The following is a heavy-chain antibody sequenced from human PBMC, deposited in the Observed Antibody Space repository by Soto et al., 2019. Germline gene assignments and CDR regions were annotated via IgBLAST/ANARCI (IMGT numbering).Heavy chain of an antibody. D-gene: IGHD2-8*02. CDR1: GGTFSSYA. CDR2: IIPIFGTA. J-gene: IGHJ4*02. Sequence: QVQRVQSGAEVKKPGFSVKVSCKASGGTFSSYAISWVRQAPGQGLEWMGGIIPIFGTANYAQKFQGRVTITADKSTSTAYLELGSLSSEDTAVYYCAVKEGGVSWYYFDYWGQGTLVTVSS. CDR3: AVKEGGVSWYYFDY. V-gene: IGHV1-69*06.